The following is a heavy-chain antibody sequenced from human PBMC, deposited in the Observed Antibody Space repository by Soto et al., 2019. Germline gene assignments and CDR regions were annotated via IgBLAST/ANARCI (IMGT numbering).Heavy chain of an antibody. CDR1: GGTFGSYV. V-gene: IGHV1-69*13. Sequence: GASVKVSCKASGGTFGSYVISWLRQAPGQGLEWMGGIMPIFGTPNYAQKFRGRVTISADESTSTAYLELSSLTSDDTAVYYCARVHSSGIFYFVDPWGQGTLVTVS. J-gene: IGHJ5*02. CDR3: ARVHSSGIFYFVDP. D-gene: IGHD3-10*01. CDR2: IMPIFGTP.